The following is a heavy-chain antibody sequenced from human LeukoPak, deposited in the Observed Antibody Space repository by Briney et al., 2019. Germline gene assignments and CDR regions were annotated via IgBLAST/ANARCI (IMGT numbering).Heavy chain of an antibody. V-gene: IGHV3-11*04. D-gene: IGHD6-19*01. CDR3: ARVSIGWYSFDY. Sequence: GGSLRLSCAASGFTFSDYYMSWIRQAPGKGLEWVSYISSSGSTKYYADSVKGRFTISRDNAKNSLYLQMNSLRVEDTAVYFCARVSIGWYSFDYWGQGTLVTVSS. CDR2: ISSSGSTK. J-gene: IGHJ4*02. CDR1: GFTFSDYY.